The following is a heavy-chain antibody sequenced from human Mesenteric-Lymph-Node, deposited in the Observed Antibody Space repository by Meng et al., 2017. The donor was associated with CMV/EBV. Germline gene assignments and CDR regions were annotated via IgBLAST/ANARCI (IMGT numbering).Heavy chain of an antibody. V-gene: IGHV3-23*01. Sequence: GESLKISCVASGFTFSSYAMTWVRQAPGKGLEWVSCIIGSGVNTYYADSVKGRFTISRDNSKNTLYLQMNSLRAEDAAVYYCAKERGVGVSGTFYYWGQGTLVTVSS. CDR1: GFTFSSYA. CDR2: IIGSGVNT. CDR3: AKERGVGVSGTFYY. J-gene: IGHJ4*02. D-gene: IGHD1-26*01.